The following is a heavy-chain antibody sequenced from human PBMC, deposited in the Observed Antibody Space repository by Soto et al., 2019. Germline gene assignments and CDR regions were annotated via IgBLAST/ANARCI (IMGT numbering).Heavy chain of an antibody. D-gene: IGHD2-15*01. CDR3: ARDANCSGGSCYSVRFDP. Sequence: GASVKVSCKASGGTFSSYAISWVRQAPGQGLEWMGGIIPIFGTANYAQKFQGRVTITADESTSTAYMELSSLRSEDTAVYYCARDANCSGGSCYSVRFDPWGQGTLVTVSS. V-gene: IGHV1-69*13. CDR1: GGTFSSYA. J-gene: IGHJ5*02. CDR2: IIPIFGTA.